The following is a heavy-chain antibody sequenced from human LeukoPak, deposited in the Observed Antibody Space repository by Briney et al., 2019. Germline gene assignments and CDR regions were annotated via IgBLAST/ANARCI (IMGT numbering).Heavy chain of an antibody. CDR1: GFTFSSYA. D-gene: IGHD3-10*01. CDR2: MSSTGSTI. Sequence: PGGSLRLSCAASGFTFSSYAMSWVRQAPGKGLEWIADMSSTGSTIYYADSVKGRFTISRDNARSSLFLQMNSLRVEDTAIYYCVRDGGGYYFDYWGQGILVTVSS. J-gene: IGHJ4*02. V-gene: IGHV3-48*04. CDR3: VRDGGGYYFDY.